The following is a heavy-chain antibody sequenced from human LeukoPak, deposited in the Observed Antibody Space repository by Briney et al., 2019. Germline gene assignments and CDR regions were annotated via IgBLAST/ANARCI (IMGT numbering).Heavy chain of an antibody. CDR2: IYYSGST. Sequence: NPSETLSLTCTVSGGSVSSGSYYWSWIRQPPGKGLGWIGYIYYSGSTNYNPSLKSRVTISVDTSKNQFSLKLSSVTAADTAVYYCAREVATISGGAFDIWGQGTMVTVSS. CDR1: GGSVSSGSYY. J-gene: IGHJ3*02. V-gene: IGHV4-61*01. D-gene: IGHD5-24*01. CDR3: AREVATISGGAFDI.